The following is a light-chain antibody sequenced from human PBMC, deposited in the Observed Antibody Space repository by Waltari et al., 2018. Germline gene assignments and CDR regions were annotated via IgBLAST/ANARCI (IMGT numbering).Light chain of an antibody. CDR2: GKN. Sequence: SFELTQDPAVSVALGQTVRITCHGAFLRLFYANWCRQKPGQAPELVIYGKNTRPSGIPDRFSASSSGTTTSLTITGAQAEDEADYFCSSRDMSGNVIFGGGTELTVL. J-gene: IGLJ2*01. CDR3: SSRDMSGNVI. CDR1: FLRLFY. V-gene: IGLV3-19*01.